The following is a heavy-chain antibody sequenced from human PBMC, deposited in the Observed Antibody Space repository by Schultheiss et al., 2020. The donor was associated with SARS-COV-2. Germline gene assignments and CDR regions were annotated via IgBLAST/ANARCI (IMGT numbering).Heavy chain of an antibody. CDR3: ALNYDSSGYYSRFDP. CDR1: GFTFSSYG. Sequence: GGSLRLSCAASGFTFSSYGMHWVRQAPGKGLEWVSAVDSSGGSTYYIDSVKGRFTLSRDNSKNTLYLQMNSLRAGDTAIYYCALNYDSSGYYSRFDPWGQGTLVTVSS. D-gene: IGHD3-22*01. V-gene: IGHV3-23*01. CDR2: VDSSGGST. J-gene: IGHJ5*02.